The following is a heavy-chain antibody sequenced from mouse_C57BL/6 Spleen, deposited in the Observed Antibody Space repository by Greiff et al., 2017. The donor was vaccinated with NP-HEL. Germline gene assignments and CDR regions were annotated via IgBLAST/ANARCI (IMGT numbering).Heavy chain of an antibody. V-gene: IGHV1-52*01. CDR3: ARRGAYYYGSSNWYFDV. CDR1: GYTFTSYW. CDR2: IDPSDSET. J-gene: IGHJ1*03. Sequence: QVQLQQPGAELVRPGSSVKLSCKASGYTFTSYWMHWVKQRPIQGLEWIGNIDPSDSETHYNQKFKDKATLTVDKSSSTAYMQLSSLTSEDSAVYYCARRGAYYYGSSNWYFDVWGTGTTVTVSS. D-gene: IGHD1-1*01.